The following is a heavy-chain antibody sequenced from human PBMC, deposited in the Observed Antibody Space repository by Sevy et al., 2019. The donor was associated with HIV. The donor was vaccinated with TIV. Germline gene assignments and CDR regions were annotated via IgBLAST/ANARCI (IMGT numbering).Heavy chain of an antibody. V-gene: IGHV3-23*01. CDR1: GFAFSTYA. CDR3: AKARYGSGWYVLDY. J-gene: IGHJ4*02. D-gene: IGHD6-19*01. CDR2: TSGSAAVT. Sequence: GGSLRLSCAASGFAFSTYAMSWVRQAPGKGLEWVSATSGSAAVTLSADSVKGRFTISRDNSKNTLYLQMNNLRAEDTAIYYSAKARYGSGWYVLDYWGQGTLVTVSS.